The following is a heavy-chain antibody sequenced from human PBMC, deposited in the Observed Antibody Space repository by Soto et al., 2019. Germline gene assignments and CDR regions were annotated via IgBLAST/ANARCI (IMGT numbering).Heavy chain of an antibody. J-gene: IGHJ4*02. Sequence: GSLRLSCAASGFTFSSYAMSWVRQAPGKGLEWVSAISGSGGSTYYADSVKGRFTISRDNSKNTLYLQMNSLRAEDTAVYYCAKDPLYCSGGSCYYWGQGTLVTVSS. CDR3: AKDPLYCSGGSCYY. CDR1: GFTFSSYA. V-gene: IGHV3-23*01. CDR2: ISGSGGST. D-gene: IGHD2-15*01.